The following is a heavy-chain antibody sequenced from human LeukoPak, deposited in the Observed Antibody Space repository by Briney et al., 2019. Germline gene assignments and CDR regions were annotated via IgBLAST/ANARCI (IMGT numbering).Heavy chain of an antibody. D-gene: IGHD3-9*01. V-gene: IGHV1-69*01. CDR1: GGTFSSYA. Sequence: SVKLSCKASGGTFSSYAISWVRQAPGQGLEWMGGIIPIFGTANYAQKFQGRVTITADESTSTAYMELSSLISEDTAVYYCARVFRDYDILTGYSYYFDYWGQGTLVTVSS. CDR2: IIPIFGTA. CDR3: ARVFRDYDILTGYSYYFDY. J-gene: IGHJ4*02.